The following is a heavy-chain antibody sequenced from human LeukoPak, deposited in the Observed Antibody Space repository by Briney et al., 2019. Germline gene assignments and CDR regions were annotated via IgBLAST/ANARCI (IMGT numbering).Heavy chain of an antibody. CDR3: ARFPIRGSSSDY. V-gene: IGHV3-30*04. D-gene: IGHD3-10*01. Sequence: PGASLRLSCAASGFIFSSYAMHWVRQAPGKGLEWVAVISYDGSNKYYADSVKGRFTISRDNSKNTLYLQMNSLRAEDTAVYYCARFPIRGSSSDYWGQGTLVTVSS. CDR1: GFIFSSYA. J-gene: IGHJ4*02. CDR2: ISYDGSNK.